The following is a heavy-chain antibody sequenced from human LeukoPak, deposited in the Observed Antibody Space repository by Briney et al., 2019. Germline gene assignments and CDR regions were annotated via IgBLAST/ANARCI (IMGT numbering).Heavy chain of an antibody. V-gene: IGHV3-30*03. Sequence: GGSLRLSCAASGFTFSSYGIHWVCQAPGKGLEWVAVISYDGTNKYYADSVRGRITISRDNSENTLYLQMSSLRAEDTAVYYCARDMNNRGAFDIWGQGTMVTVSS. J-gene: IGHJ3*02. D-gene: IGHD1/OR15-1a*01. CDR2: ISYDGTNK. CDR1: GFTFSSYG. CDR3: ARDMNNRGAFDI.